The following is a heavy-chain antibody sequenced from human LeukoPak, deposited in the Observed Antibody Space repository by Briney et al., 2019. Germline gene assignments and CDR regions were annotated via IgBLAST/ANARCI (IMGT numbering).Heavy chain of an antibody. CDR3: ARALWFGELLYPFDY. V-gene: IGHV3-30-3*01. J-gene: IGHJ4*02. CDR1: AFSFNNYA. D-gene: IGHD3-10*01. CDR2: ISYDGSNK. Sequence: PGGSLRLSCAASAFSFNNYAMHWVRQAPGKGLEWVAFISYDGSNKYYADSVKGRFTISRDNPKNTLYLQMSSLRAEDTAVYYCARALWFGELLYPFDYWGQGTLVTVSS.